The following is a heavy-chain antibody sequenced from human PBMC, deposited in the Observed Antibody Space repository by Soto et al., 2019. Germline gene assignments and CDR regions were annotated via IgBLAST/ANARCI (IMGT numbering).Heavy chain of an antibody. V-gene: IGHV3-30*03. Sequence: QEQLVESGGGAVQPGRSWGLSVQASGFSLSSFAMPWVGQAPGEGLEWVSAMSFDGSYKHYADSVKGRFTISRDNSENTLYLQMNGLRPEDTAVYFCARGMIRGVVYYGVEVWGQGTTVTVS. D-gene: IGHD3-10*01. CDR3: ARGMIRGVVYYGVEV. J-gene: IGHJ6*02. CDR1: GFSLSSFA. CDR2: MSFDGSYK.